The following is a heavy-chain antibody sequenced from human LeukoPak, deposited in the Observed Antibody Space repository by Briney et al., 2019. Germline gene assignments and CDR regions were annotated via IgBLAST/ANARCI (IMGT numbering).Heavy chain of an antibody. J-gene: IGHJ4*02. CDR2: ISGSGGST. D-gene: IGHD3-22*01. CDR1: GSTFSSYA. Sequence: GGSLRLSCAASGSTFSSYAMSWVRQAPGKGLEWVSAISGSGGSTYYADSVKGRFTISRDNSKNTLYLQMNSLRAEDTAVYYCAKDMWPHYYDSSGYYLDYWGQGTLVTVSS. V-gene: IGHV3-23*01. CDR3: AKDMWPHYYDSSGYYLDY.